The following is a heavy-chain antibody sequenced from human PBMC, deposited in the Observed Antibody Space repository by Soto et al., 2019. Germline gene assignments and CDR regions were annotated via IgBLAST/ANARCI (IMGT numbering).Heavy chain of an antibody. CDR2: ISSSGSTI. D-gene: IGHD3-3*01. CDR1: GFTFSSYE. Sequence: EVQLVESGGGLVQPGGSLRLSCAASGFTFSSYEMNWVRQAPGKGLEWVSYISSSGSTIYYADSVKGRFTISRDNAKNSLYLQMNSLRAEDTAVYYCARDLRSGYYYYYYGMDVWGQGTTVTVSS. J-gene: IGHJ6*02. V-gene: IGHV3-48*03. CDR3: ARDLRSGYYYYYYGMDV.